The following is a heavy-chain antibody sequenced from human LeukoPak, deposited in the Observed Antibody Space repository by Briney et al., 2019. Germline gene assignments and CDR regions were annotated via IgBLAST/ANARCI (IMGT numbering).Heavy chain of an antibody. CDR1: GGSISSNSYY. CDR2: IYYSGST. V-gene: IGHV4-61*05. D-gene: IGHD1-14*01. Sequence: SETLSLTCTVSGGSISSNSYYWDWIRQPPGKGLEWIGYIYYSGSTNYNPSLKSRVTISVDTSKNQFSLKLSSVTAAGTAVYYCARVGRPRNWFDPWGQGTLVTVSS. CDR3: ARVGRPRNWFDP. J-gene: IGHJ5*02.